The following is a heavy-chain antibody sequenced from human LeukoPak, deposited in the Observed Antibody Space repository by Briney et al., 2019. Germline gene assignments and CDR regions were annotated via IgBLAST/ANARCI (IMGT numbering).Heavy chain of an antibody. D-gene: IGHD3-9*01. V-gene: IGHV5-51*01. CDR2: IYPDDSDT. Sequence: GESLKISRKGSGYSFTSYWIGWVRQMPGKGLEWMRIIYPDDSDTRYSPSFQGQVTISADKSISTAYLQWSSLKASDTAMYYCARELRLTGYDAFDIWGQGTMVTVSS. J-gene: IGHJ3*02. CDR1: GYSFTSYW. CDR3: ARELRLTGYDAFDI.